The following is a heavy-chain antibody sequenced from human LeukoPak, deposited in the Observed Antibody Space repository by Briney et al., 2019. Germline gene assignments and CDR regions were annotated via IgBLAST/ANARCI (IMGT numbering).Heavy chain of an antibody. CDR3: ARDQYYFDRGAFDI. V-gene: IGHV4-4*07. D-gene: IGHD3-22*01. CDR2: IYTSGST. Sequence: SETLSLTCTVSGGSISSYYWSWIRQPAGKGLEWIGRIYTSGSTNYNPSLKSRVTISVDTSKNQFSLKLSSVTAADTAVYYCARDQYYFDRGAFDIWGQGTMVTVSS. J-gene: IGHJ3*02. CDR1: GGSISSYY.